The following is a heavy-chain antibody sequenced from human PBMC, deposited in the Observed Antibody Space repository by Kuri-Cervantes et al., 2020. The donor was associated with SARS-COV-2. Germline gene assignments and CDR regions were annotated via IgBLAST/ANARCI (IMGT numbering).Heavy chain of an antibody. V-gene: IGHV3-11*06. CDR1: GFTFSDYC. CDR3: ARGQGSGWYLGLSANWFDP. Sequence: GESLKISCAASGFTFSDYCMSWIRQAPGKGLEWVSYISSSSSYTNYADSVKGRFTISRDNAKNSLYLQMNSLRAEDTAVHYCARGQGSGWYLGLSANWFDPWGQGTLVTVSS. J-gene: IGHJ5*02. CDR2: ISSSSSYT. D-gene: IGHD6-19*01.